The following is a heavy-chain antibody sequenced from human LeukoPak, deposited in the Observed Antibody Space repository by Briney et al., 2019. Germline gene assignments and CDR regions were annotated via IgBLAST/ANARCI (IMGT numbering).Heavy chain of an antibody. J-gene: IGHJ4*02. CDR3: VRHSRVVAFDY. CDR2: IYYTGNT. Sequence: SETLSLTCTVAGFTISNHYPSWIRQPPGKGLEWIGYIYYTGNTNYNPSLKSRVTISEDTSKNQVSLKLSSVTAADTTVYYCVRHSRVVAFDYWGQGNLVTVSS. D-gene: IGHD2-15*01. V-gene: IGHV4-59*08. CDR1: GFTISNHY.